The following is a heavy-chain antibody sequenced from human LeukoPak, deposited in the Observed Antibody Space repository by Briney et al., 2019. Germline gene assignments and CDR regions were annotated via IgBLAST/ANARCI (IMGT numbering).Heavy chain of an antibody. V-gene: IGHV1-2*02. J-gene: IGHJ4*02. CDR3: ARGGGDLYDYGDSSVDY. CDR2: INPNSGGT. CDR1: GYTFTGYY. D-gene: IGHD4-17*01. Sequence: GASVTVSCKASGYTFTGYYMHWVRQAPGQGLEWMGWINPNSGGTNYAQKFQGRVTMTRDTSISTAYMELSSLRSEDTAVYYCARGGGDLYDYGDSSVDYWGQGTLVTVSS.